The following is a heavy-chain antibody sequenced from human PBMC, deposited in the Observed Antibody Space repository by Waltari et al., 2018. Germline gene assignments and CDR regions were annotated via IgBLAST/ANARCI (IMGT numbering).Heavy chain of an antibody. V-gene: IGHV1-2*02. CDR1: GYTFTGHF. Sequence: QVQLVQSGAEVKKPGASVKVSCKTSGYTFTGHFLPWVRQAPGHGLEWMGWINPQRQGTNYAPKFEDRVTMTWDTSTSTAYMELSRLASDDSAVYYCARDGFRTSSGVYGWFDPWGQGTLVTVSS. J-gene: IGHJ5*02. D-gene: IGHD6-6*01. CDR2: INPQRQGT. CDR3: ARDGFRTSSGVYGWFDP.